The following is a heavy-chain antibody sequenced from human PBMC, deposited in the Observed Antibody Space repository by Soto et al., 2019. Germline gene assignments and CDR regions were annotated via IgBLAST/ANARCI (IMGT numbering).Heavy chain of an antibody. D-gene: IGHD5-18*01. CDR2: INPNSGGT. CDR1: GYTFTGYY. CDR3: VRSTDRAMALYAFDI. V-gene: IGHV1-2*04. Sequence: GASVQVSCKASGYTFTGYYMNWVRQAPGQGLERMGWINPNSGGTNYAQKFQGWVTMTRDTCISTAYMGLSRLRSDDTAVYYCVRSTDRAMALYAFDIWGQGTTVTVSS. J-gene: IGHJ3*02.